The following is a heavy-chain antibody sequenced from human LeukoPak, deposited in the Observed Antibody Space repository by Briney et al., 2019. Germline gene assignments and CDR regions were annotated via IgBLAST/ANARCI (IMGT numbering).Heavy chain of an antibody. Sequence: ASVKVSCKVSGYTLTELSMHWVRQAPGKGLEWMGGFDPEDGETIYAQKFQGRVTMTEDTSTDTAYMELSSLRSEDTAVYYCATDVTRILEYGDPYGMDVWGQGTTVTVSS. CDR1: GYTLTELS. CDR2: FDPEDGET. V-gene: IGHV1-24*01. D-gene: IGHD4-17*01. CDR3: ATDVTRILEYGDPYGMDV. J-gene: IGHJ6*02.